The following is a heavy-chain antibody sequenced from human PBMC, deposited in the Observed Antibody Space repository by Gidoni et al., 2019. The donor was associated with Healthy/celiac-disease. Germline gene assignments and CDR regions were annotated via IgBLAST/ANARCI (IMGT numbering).Heavy chain of an antibody. D-gene: IGHD2-2*01. CDR3: AILYCSSTSCYDHYYYYGMDV. CDR2: IIPIFGTA. V-gene: IGHV1-69*01. J-gene: IGHJ6*02. Sequence: QVQLVQPGAEVKKPGSSVKVSCKASGGTFSSYANSWVRQAPGQGLEWMGGIIPIFGTANYAHKFQGRVTITADESTSTAYMELSSLRSEDTAVYYCAILYCSSTSCYDHYYYYGMDVWGQGTTVTVSS. CDR1: GGTFSSYA.